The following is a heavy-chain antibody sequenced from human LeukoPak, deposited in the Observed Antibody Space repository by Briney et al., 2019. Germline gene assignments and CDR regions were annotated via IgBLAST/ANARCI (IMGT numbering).Heavy chain of an antibody. Sequence: GASVKVSCKASGYTFTSYYMHWVRQAPGQGLEWMGIINPSGGSTSYAQKFQGRVTMARDTSTSTVYMELSSLRSEDTAVYYCARLRMATIMAFDIWGQGTMVTVSS. CDR1: GYTFTSYY. V-gene: IGHV1-46*01. D-gene: IGHD5-24*01. J-gene: IGHJ3*02. CDR3: ARLRMATIMAFDI. CDR2: INPSGGST.